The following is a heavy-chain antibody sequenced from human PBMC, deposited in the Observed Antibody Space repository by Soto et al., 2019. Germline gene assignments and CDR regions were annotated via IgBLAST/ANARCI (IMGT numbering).Heavy chain of an antibody. J-gene: IGHJ4*02. CDR1: GFTFSSYA. D-gene: IGHD3-22*01. CDR2: ISGSGGST. V-gene: IGHV3-23*01. Sequence: GGSLRLSCAASGFTFSSYAMSWVRQAPGKGLEWVSAISGSGGSTYYADSVKGRFTISRDNSKNTLYLQMNSLRAEDTAVYYCAKSAIAYYDSSGYCDYWGQGTLVTVSS. CDR3: AKSAIAYYDSSGYCDY.